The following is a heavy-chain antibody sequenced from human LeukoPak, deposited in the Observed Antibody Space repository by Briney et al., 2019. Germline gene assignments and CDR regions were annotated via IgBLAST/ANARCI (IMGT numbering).Heavy chain of an antibody. CDR3: AAIVVVIRSSDAFDI. Sequence: GGSLRLSCAASGFTFSSYSMNWVRQAPGKGLEWVSSISSSSSYIYYADSVKGRFTISRDNAKNSLYLQMNSLRAEDTAVYYCAAIVVVIRSSDAFDIWGQGTMVTVSS. J-gene: IGHJ3*02. CDR2: ISSSSSYI. D-gene: IGHD3-22*01. V-gene: IGHV3-21*01. CDR1: GFTFSSYS.